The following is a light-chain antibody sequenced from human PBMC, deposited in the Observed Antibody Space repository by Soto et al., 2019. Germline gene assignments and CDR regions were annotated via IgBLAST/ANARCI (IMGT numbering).Light chain of an antibody. CDR3: QEYYSWPVT. CDR2: GAS. Sequence: EIRMTQSPDTLSVSPGERVTLSCRASRTVSDRLAWYQHKPGQAPRLLISGASPGATGIPPRFRGSGSGTESTLHVDTLHSEDISNYDCQEYYSWPVTCGGGTKVEIE. CDR1: RTVSDR. V-gene: IGKV3-15*01. J-gene: IGKJ4*01.